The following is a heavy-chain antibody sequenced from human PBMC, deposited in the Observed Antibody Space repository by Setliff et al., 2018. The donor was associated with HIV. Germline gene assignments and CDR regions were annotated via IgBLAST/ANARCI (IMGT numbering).Heavy chain of an antibody. D-gene: IGHD3-9*01. CDR3: ARDRGYFDWLLYGPYYYYYYGMDV. V-gene: IGHV1-46*01. CDR2: INPTGGST. CDR1: GGTFSSYA. Sequence: ASVKVSCKASGGTFSSYAISWVRQAPGQGLEWMGVINPTGGSTRNTQKFQGRVAMTRDTSTSTVYMELSSLRSDDTAVYYCARDRGYFDWLLYGPYYYYYYGMDVWGQGTTVTVSS. J-gene: IGHJ6*02.